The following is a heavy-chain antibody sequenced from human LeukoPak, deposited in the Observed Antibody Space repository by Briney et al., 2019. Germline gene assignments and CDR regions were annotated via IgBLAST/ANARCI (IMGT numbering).Heavy chain of an antibody. J-gene: IGHJ4*02. CDR2: IKQDGSEK. CDR3: ARSRRVYYFDY. V-gene: IGHV3-7*01. CDR1: GFTFSSYW. Sequence: GGSLRLSCAASGFTFSSYWMSWVRQAPGKGLEWVANIKQDGSEKYYVDSVKGRFTISRDNAKNSLYPQMNSLRAEDTAVYYCARSRRVYYFDYWGQGTLVTVSS. D-gene: IGHD6-13*01.